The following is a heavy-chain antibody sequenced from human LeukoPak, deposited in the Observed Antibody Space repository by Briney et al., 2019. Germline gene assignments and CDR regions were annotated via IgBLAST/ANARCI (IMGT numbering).Heavy chain of an antibody. CDR3: ARETPESLFDY. CDR2: IYHSGNT. J-gene: IGHJ4*02. V-gene: IGHV4-59*01. CDR1: GGTISSYY. Sequence: PSETLSLTCTVSGGTISSYYWSWIRQPPGKGLEWIGYIYHSGNTNYNPSLKSRVTIAVDTSKNQFSLRLSSLTAADTAMYYCARETPESLFDYWGQGIQVTVSS. D-gene: IGHD1-14*01.